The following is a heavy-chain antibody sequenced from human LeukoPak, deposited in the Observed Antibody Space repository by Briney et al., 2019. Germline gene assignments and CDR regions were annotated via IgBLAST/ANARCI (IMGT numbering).Heavy chain of an antibody. J-gene: IGHJ4*02. CDR2: IYSGGST. CDR3: ARREDVWGSYRLTYYFDY. CDR1: GFTFSDYY. V-gene: IGHV3-53*01. Sequence: GGSLRLSCAASGFTFSDYYMSWIRQAPGKGLEWVSGIYSGGSTYYADSVKGRFTISRDNSKNTLYLQMNSLRAEDTAVYYCARREDVWGSYRLTYYFDYWGQGTLVTVSS. D-gene: IGHD3-16*02.